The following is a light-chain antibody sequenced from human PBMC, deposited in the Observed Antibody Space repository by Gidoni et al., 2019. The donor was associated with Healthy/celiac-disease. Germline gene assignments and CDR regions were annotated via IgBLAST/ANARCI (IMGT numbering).Light chain of an antibody. V-gene: IGKV1-5*03. Sequence: DIQMTQSPSTLSASVGDRVTITCRASQSISSWFAWYQQTPGKAPKLLIYKASILESGVPSRFGDSGSGAEFTLTISRLHPDDFASYYCQQYSSYGTFGQGTKVEIK. CDR3: QQYSSYGT. J-gene: IGKJ1*01. CDR2: KAS. CDR1: QSISSW.